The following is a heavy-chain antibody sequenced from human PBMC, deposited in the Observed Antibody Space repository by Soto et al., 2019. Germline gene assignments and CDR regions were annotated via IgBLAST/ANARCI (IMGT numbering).Heavy chain of an antibody. CDR3: ARSQGSSTSLEIYSDYYYGMDV. CDR1: GGTFRSYA. D-gene: IGHD2-2*01. CDR2: IIPISGTA. J-gene: IGHJ6*02. Sequence: QVQLVQSGAEVKKPGSSVKVSCKDSGGTFRSYAISWVRQAPGQGLEWMGGIIPISGTANYAQKFPGRDTITTDETKSTAYMVLRRLRSQETAVYYCARSQGSSTSLEIYSDYYYGMDVWGQGTTVTVSS. V-gene: IGHV1-69*01.